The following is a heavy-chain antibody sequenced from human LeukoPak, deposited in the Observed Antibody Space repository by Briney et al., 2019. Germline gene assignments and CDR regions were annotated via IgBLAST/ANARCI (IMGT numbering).Heavy chain of an antibody. Sequence: PSETLSLTCAVYGGSFSGYYWSWLRQPPGKGLEWIGEINHSGSTNYNPSLKSRVAISVDTSNNQFSLKLSSVTAADTAVYFCAMSTVTTRGYFDFWGQGILVTVSS. CDR3: AMSTVTTRGYFDF. V-gene: IGHV4-34*01. CDR2: INHSGST. D-gene: IGHD4-17*01. J-gene: IGHJ4*02. CDR1: GGSFSGYY.